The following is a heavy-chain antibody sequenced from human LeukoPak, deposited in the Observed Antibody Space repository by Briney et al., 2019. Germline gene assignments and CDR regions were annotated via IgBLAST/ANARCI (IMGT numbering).Heavy chain of an antibody. CDR1: GFTFSSYS. J-gene: IGHJ6*03. CDR3: ARAETYAYYYYYYMDV. D-gene: IGHD3-16*01. V-gene: IGHV3-48*01. Sequence: PGGSLRLSCAASGFTFSSYSMNWVCQAPGKGLEWVSYISSSSSTIYYADSVKGRFTISRDNAKNLLYLQMNSLRAEDTAVYYCARAETYAYYYYYYMDVWGKGTTVTVSS. CDR2: ISSSSSTI.